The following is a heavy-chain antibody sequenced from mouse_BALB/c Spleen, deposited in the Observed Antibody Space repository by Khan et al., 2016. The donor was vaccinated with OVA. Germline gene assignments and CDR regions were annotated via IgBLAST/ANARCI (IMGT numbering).Heavy chain of an antibody. CDR2: IYPGNSDT. CDR3: TGEGYSSFAY. D-gene: IGHD1-3*01. V-gene: IGHV1-5*01. CDR1: GYIFTSYL. Sequence: VQLKQSGTVLARPGASVKMSCKASGYIFTSYLIHWVKQRPGQGLEWIGDIYPGNSDTTYNQKFKDKAKLTAGTSATTAYMELSSLTNEDSAVYYGTGEGYSSFAYWGQGTLVTVSA. J-gene: IGHJ3*01.